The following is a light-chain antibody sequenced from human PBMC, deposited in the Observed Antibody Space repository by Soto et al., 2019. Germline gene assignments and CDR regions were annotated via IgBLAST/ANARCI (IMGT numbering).Light chain of an antibody. CDR1: ESVGTW. V-gene: IGKV3-11*01. CDR2: DAS. CDR3: AQRTWPWT. Sequence: EIVLTQSPATLSLSPGERATLSCSASESVGTWSAWYQQKPGQAPRLLIYDASNRPTGIPDRFSGSGSGTDFTLTISSLEPEDFAIYCCAQRTWPWTVGQGTRVDIK. J-gene: IGKJ1*01.